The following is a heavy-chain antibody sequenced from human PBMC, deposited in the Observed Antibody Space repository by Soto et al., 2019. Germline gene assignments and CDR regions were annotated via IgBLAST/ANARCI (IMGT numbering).Heavy chain of an antibody. Sequence: SETLSVTCTVSGGSISSSSYYWGWIRQPPGKGLEWLGSIYYSGSTYYNPSLKSRVSISVDTTKNQFTLKLSSVTAADTAVYYCARLRTGYDFWSGYSFRYGMDVWGQGTTVTSP. D-gene: IGHD3-3*01. CDR2: IYYSGST. CDR3: ARLRTGYDFWSGYSFRYGMDV. J-gene: IGHJ6*02. V-gene: IGHV4-39*01. CDR1: GGSISSSSYY.